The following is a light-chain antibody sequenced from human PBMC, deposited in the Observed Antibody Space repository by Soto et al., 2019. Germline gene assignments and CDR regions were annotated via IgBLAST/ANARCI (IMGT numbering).Light chain of an antibody. Sequence: DIQMTQSPSSLSASVGDRVTITCRASQSISSYLNWYQQKPGKAPKLPIYAASSLQSGVPSRFSGSGSGTDFTLSISSLQPEDFATYYCQQYNSYLVTFGGGTKVDIK. CDR3: QQYNSYLVT. V-gene: IGKV1-39*01. CDR1: QSISSY. J-gene: IGKJ4*01. CDR2: AAS.